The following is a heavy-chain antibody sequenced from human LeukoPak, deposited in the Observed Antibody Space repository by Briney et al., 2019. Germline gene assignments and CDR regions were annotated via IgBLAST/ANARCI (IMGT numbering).Heavy chain of an antibody. Sequence: SGTLSLTCAVSGGSISSSNWWSWVRQPPGKGLEWIGEIYHSGSTNYNPSLKRRVTISVDKSKNQFSLKLSSVTAADTAVYYCAREGSSGWYRRYWFDPWGQGTLVTVSS. V-gene: IGHV4-4*02. CDR2: IYHSGST. D-gene: IGHD6-19*01. J-gene: IGHJ5*02. CDR3: AREGSSGWYRRYWFDP. CDR1: GGSISSSNW.